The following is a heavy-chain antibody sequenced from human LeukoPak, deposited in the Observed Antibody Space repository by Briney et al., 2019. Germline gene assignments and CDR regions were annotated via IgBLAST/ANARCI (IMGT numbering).Heavy chain of an antibody. D-gene: IGHD6-19*01. Sequence: GGSLRLSCAASGFTFSSYAMSWVRQAPGKGLEWVSAISGSGGSTYYADSVKGRFTISRDNSKSTLYLQMNSLRAEDTAVYYCAKGLYSSGWYDLDYWGQGTLVTVSS. CDR3: AKGLYSSGWYDLDY. V-gene: IGHV3-23*01. CDR1: GFTFSSYA. CDR2: ISGSGGST. J-gene: IGHJ4*02.